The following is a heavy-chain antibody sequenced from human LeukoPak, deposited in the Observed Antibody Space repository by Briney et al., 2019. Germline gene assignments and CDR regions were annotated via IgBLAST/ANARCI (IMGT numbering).Heavy chain of an antibody. Sequence: KSSETLSLTCTVSGGSISSSSYYWGWIRQPPGKGLERIGSIYYSGSTYYNPSLKSRVTISVDTSKNQFSLKLSSVTAADTAVYYCVSPVQLLWFGELYNYHAFDIWGQGTMVTVSS. V-gene: IGHV4-39*01. CDR1: GGSISSSSYY. D-gene: IGHD3-10*01. J-gene: IGHJ3*02. CDR3: VSPVQLLWFGELYNYHAFDI. CDR2: IYYSGST.